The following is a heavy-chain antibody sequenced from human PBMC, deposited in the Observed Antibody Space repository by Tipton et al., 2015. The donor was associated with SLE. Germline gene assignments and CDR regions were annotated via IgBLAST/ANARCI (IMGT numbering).Heavy chain of an antibody. CDR3: AREPVYYYYYMDV. CDR1: GGSISSYY. J-gene: IGHJ6*03. Sequence: TLSLTCTVSGGSISSYYWSWVRQPPGKGLEWIGEINHSGSTSYNPSLKSRVTISVDTSKSQFSLKLSSMTAADTAVYYCAREPVYYYYYMDVWGKGTTVTASS. V-gene: IGHV4-34*01. CDR2: INHSGST.